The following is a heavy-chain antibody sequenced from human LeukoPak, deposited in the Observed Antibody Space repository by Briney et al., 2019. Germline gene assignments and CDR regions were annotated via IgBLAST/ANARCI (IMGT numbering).Heavy chain of an antibody. D-gene: IGHD1-26*01. CDR3: ARQGGGATYAFDI. Sequence: ASVKVSCKASGYTFTGYYMHWVRQAPGQGLEWMGIINPSGGSTSYAQKFQGRVTMTRDTSTSTVYMELSSLRSEDTAVYYCARQGGGATYAFDIWGQGTMVTVSS. V-gene: IGHV1-46*01. J-gene: IGHJ3*02. CDR2: INPSGGST. CDR1: GYTFTGYY.